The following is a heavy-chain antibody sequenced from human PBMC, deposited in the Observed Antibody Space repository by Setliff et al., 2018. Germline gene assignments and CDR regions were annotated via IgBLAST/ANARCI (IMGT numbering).Heavy chain of an antibody. D-gene: IGHD2-21*02. J-gene: IGHJ4*01. V-gene: IGHV3-11*04. CDR1: GFRFSDLY. Sequence: GGSLRLSCAASGFRFSDLYMSWVRQVPGKGLEWLSKISGAGTTVYYADSVRGRFTISRDNAKNSLYLEMNSLRADDTAVYYCATGAWGDLWGQGTLVTVSS. CDR3: ATGAWGDL. CDR2: ISGAGTTV.